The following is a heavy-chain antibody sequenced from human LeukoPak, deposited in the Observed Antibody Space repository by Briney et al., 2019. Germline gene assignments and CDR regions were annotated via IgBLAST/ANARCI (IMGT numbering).Heavy chain of an antibody. CDR1: GGTFLSHT. Sequence: SVKVSCKTSGGTFLSHTFSWVRQAPGKGLEWMGKITPVIETANYAQTLQGRVSIYADKSTTTVYMDLSGLRPDDTAVYYCARANLRGSNYNWFDPWGQGTRVTVSS. J-gene: IGHJ5*02. CDR3: ARANLRGSNYNWFDP. D-gene: IGHD3-10*01. V-gene: IGHV1-69*08. CDR2: ITPVIETA.